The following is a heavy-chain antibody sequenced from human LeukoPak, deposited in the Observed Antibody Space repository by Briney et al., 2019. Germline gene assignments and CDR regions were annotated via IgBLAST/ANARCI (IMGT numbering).Heavy chain of an antibody. CDR3: ARDRKDSSSWYAYYYYGMDV. J-gene: IGHJ6*02. V-gene: IGHV3-7*01. CDR2: IKQDGSEK. D-gene: IGHD6-13*01. CDR1: GFTFSSYW. Sequence: PGGSLRLSCAASGFTFSSYWMSWVRQAPGKGLEWVANIKQDGSEKYYVDSVKGRFTISRDNAKNSLYLQMNSLRAEDTAVYYCARDRKDSSSWYAYYYYGMDVWGQGTTVTVSS.